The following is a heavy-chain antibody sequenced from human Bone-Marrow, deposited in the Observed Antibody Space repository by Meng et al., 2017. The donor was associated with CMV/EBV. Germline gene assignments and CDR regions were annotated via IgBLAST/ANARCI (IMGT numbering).Heavy chain of an antibody. D-gene: IGHD3-3*01. CDR1: GFTFSSYG. J-gene: IGHJ4*02. CDR3: AGRDLWSGYDY. CDR2: INPDGSST. Sequence: GESLKISCAASGFTFSSYGMHWVRQAAGKGLVWVSRINPDGSSTSYADSVKGRFTVSRDNAKNTLYLQMNSLRDEDTAVYYCAGRDLWSGYDYWGQGTLVTVSS. V-gene: IGHV3-74*01.